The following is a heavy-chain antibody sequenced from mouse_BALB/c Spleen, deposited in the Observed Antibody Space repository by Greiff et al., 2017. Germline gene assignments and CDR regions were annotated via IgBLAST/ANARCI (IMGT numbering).Heavy chain of an antibody. CDR3: ASHDVCAMDY. D-gene: IGHD2-12*01. CDR2: IAPGSGST. J-gene: IGHJ4*01. V-gene: IGHV1S41*01. CDR1: GYTFTSYW. Sequence: DLVTPGTSVRLSCKASGYTFTSYWINWIKQRPGQGLEWIGRIAPGSGSTYYNEMFKGKATLTVDTSSSTAYIQLSSLSSEDSAVYFCASHDVCAMDYWGQGTSVTVSS.